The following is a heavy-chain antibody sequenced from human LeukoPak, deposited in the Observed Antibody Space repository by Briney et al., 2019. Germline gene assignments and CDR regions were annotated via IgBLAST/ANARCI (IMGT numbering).Heavy chain of an antibody. J-gene: IGHJ4*02. CDR1: GFTFSSYA. CDR2: ISSNGGST. D-gene: IGHD4-17*01. Sequence: PGGSLRLSCAASGFTFSSYAMHWVRQAPGKGLEYVSSISSNGGSTYYANSVKGRFTISRDNSKNTLYLQMGSLRAEDMAVYYCARARRYGDPFFDYWGQGTQVTVSS. V-gene: IGHV3-64*01. CDR3: ARARRYGDPFFDY.